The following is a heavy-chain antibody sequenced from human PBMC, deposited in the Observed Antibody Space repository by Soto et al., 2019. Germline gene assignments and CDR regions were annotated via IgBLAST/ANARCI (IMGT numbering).Heavy chain of an antibody. V-gene: IGHV1-69*06. Sequence: SVKVSCKASGGTFSSYAISWVRQAPGQGLEWMGGIIPIFGTANYAQKFQGRVTITADKSTSTAYMELSSLRSEDTAVYYCARTSYYYDSSGYPYYFDYWGQGTLVTVSS. D-gene: IGHD3-22*01. CDR1: GGTFSSYA. CDR3: ARTSYYYDSSGYPYYFDY. J-gene: IGHJ4*02. CDR2: IIPIFGTA.